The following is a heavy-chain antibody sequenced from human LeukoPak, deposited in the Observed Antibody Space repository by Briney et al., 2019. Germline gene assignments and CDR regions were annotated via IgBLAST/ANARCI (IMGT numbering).Heavy chain of an antibody. V-gene: IGHV3-23*01. CDR3: ARDRLYTDYEFDY. J-gene: IGHJ4*02. Sequence: PGGSLRLSCAASGFTFSSYAMSWVRQAPGKGLEWVSAISGSGGSTYYADSVKGRFTISRDNAKNSLYLQMNSLRAEDTAVYYCARDRLYTDYEFDYWGQGTLVTVSS. CDR1: GFTFSSYA. CDR2: ISGSGGST. D-gene: IGHD5-12*01.